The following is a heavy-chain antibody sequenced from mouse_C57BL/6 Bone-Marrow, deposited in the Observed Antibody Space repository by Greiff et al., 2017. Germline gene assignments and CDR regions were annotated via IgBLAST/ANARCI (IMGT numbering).Heavy chain of an antibody. CDR3: ARACYCGSVDY. V-gene: IGHV1-69*01. D-gene: IGHD1-1*01. J-gene: IGHJ2*01. CDR1: GYTFTSYW. Sequence: QVQLQQPGAELVMPGASVKLSCKASGYTFTSYWMHWVKQRPGQGLEWIGEIDPSDSYTNYNQKFKGKSTLTVDKSSSTAYMQLSSLTSEDSAVYYCARACYCGSVDYWGQGTTLTVSS. CDR2: IDPSDSYT.